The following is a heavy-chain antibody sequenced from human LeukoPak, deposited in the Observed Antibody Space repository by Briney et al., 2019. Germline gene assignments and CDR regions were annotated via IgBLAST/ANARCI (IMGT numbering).Heavy chain of an antibody. Sequence: SETLSLTCAVYGGSFSGYYWSWIRQPPGQGLEWIGEINHSGSTNYNPSLKSRVTISVDTSKNQFSLKLSSVTAADTAVYYCARGSAVVVVAATRELDYWGQGTLVTVSS. D-gene: IGHD2-15*01. CDR1: GGSFSGYY. V-gene: IGHV4-34*01. CDR3: ARGSAVVVVAATRELDY. CDR2: INHSGST. J-gene: IGHJ4*02.